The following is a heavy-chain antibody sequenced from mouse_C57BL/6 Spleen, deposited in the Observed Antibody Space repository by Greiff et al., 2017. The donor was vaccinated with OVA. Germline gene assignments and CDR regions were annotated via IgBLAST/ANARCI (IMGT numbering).Heavy chain of an antibody. CDR3: TREVDY. CDR2: IDPETGGT. Sequence: VKLQESGAELVRPGASVTLSCKASGYTFTDYEMHWVKQTPVHGLEWIGAIDPETGGTAYNQKFKGKAILTADKSSSTAYMELRSLTSEDSAVYYCTREVDYWGQGTSGTVSS. J-gene: IGHJ4*01. V-gene: IGHV1-15*01. CDR1: GYTFTDYE.